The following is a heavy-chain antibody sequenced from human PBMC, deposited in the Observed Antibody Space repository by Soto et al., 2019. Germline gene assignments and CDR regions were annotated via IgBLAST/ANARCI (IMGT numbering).Heavy chain of an antibody. J-gene: IGHJ6*02. CDR2: ISNNGINK. Sequence: QVQLVESGGGVVPPGRSLRLSCAASGFTFSTYGMHWVRQAPGKGLEWLAVISNNGINKYYADSVKGRFTISRDNSKDTLFLQMNSLRGEDTAIYYCARVIRADSTSSNFYYYSGLDVWGQGTTVTVSS. D-gene: IGHD6-6*01. CDR1: GFTFSTYG. CDR3: ARVIRADSTSSNFYYYSGLDV. V-gene: IGHV3-30*03.